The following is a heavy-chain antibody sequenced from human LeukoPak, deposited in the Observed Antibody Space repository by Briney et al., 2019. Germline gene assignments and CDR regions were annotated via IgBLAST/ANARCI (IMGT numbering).Heavy chain of an antibody. D-gene: IGHD3-3*01. J-gene: IGHJ3*02. V-gene: IGHV4-4*07. CDR3: AATYYDFWSGLRSNLDAFDI. CDR2: IYTSGST. Sequence: SETLSLTCTVSGGSISSYYWSWIRQPAGKGLEWIGRIYTSGSTNHNPSLKSRVTMSVDTSKNQFSLKLSSVTAADTAVYYCAATYYDFWSGLRSNLDAFDIWGQGTMVTVSS. CDR1: GGSISSYY.